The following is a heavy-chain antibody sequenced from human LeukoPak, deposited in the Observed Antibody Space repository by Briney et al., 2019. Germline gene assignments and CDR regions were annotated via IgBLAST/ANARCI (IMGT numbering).Heavy chain of an antibody. D-gene: IGHD3-10*02. V-gene: IGHV4-39*07. J-gene: IGHJ4*02. CDR3: ARVVRGYYFDY. CDR1: GGSISSSSYY. Sequence: SETLSLTCTVSGGSISSSSYYWGWIRQPPGKGLEWIGSIYYSGSTYYNPSLKSRVTISVDTSKNQFSLKLSSATAADTAVYYCARVVRGYYFDYWGQGTLVTVSS. CDR2: IYYSGST.